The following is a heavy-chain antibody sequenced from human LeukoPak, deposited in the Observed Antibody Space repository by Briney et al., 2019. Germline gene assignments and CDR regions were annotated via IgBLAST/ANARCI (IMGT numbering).Heavy chain of an antibody. CDR1: GGSFSGYY. CDR2: INHIGST. Sequence: SETLSLTCAVYGGSFSGYYWSWIRQPPGKGLEWIGEINHIGSTNYNPSLKSRVTISVDTSKNQFSLKLSSVTAAETAVYYCASRSSSWSTYQSQYYFDYWGQGTLVTVSS. D-gene: IGHD6-13*01. V-gene: IGHV4-34*01. CDR3: ASRSSSWSTYQSQYYFDY. J-gene: IGHJ4*02.